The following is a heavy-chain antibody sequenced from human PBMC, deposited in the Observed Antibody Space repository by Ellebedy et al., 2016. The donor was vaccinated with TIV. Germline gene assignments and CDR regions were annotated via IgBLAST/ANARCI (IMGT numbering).Heavy chain of an antibody. V-gene: IGHV3-15*01. Sequence: GESLKISCAASGFTFSHAWMNWVRQAPGKGLEWVGRIKTKVDGETTDYAAPVKGRFIISRDDSENVLYLQMNSLKSEDTAVYFCATKHHVREFEVDYFDFWGQGTLVAVSS. CDR2: IKTKVDGETT. J-gene: IGHJ4*02. D-gene: IGHD2-15*01. CDR1: GFTFSHAW. CDR3: ATKHHVREFEVDYFDF.